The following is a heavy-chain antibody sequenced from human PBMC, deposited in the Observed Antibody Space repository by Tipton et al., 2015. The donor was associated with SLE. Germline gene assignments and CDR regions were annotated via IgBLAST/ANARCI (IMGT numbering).Heavy chain of an antibody. CDR2: IYYSGST. Sequence: LSLTCTVSGGSISSSSYYWGWIRQPPGKGLEWIGSIYYSGSTYYNPSLKSRVTISVDTSKNQFSLKLSSVTAADTAVYYCARGPGRYFDLWGRGTLVTVSS. J-gene: IGHJ2*01. CDR1: GGSISSSSYY. CDR3: ARGPGRYFDL. V-gene: IGHV4-39*01.